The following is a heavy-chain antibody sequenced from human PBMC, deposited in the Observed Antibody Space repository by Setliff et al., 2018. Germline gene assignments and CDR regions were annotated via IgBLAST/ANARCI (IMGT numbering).Heavy chain of an antibody. V-gene: IGHV3-7*01. CDR3: ARDTSGRDALDV. D-gene: IGHD3-10*01. J-gene: IGHJ3*01. CDR1: GFIFSTYW. Sequence: GGSLRLSCAASGFIFSTYWMSWVRQAPGKGLEWVANIKQDGSDKYYVDSVKGRFTISRDNAKNSLYLQMNSLRAEDTAVYYCARDTSGRDALDVWGQGTTVTVSS. CDR2: IKQDGSDK.